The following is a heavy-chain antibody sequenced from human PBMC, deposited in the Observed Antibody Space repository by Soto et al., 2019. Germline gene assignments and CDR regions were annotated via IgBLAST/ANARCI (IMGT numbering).Heavy chain of an antibody. CDR1: GASISSGNYY. Sequence: PSETLSLTCTVSGASISSGNYYWTWIRQHPGKGLEWIGFIYYSGTTYYNPSLESRLTISVDTSKNQFSLRLSSVTAADTAVYYCARDINYSVTTLDARYYYNGLDVWGQGTTVTVSS. J-gene: IGHJ6*02. V-gene: IGHV4-31*03. D-gene: IGHD1-26*01. CDR2: IYYSGTT. CDR3: ARDINYSVTTLDARYYYNGLDV.